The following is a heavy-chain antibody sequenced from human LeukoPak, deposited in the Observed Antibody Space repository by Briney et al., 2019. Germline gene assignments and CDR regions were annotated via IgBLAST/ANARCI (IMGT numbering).Heavy chain of an antibody. J-gene: IGHJ4*02. CDR2: IYYDGSNK. Sequence: GGSLRLSCAASGFTFSSYAMHWVRQAPGKGLEWVAVIYYDGSNKNYENSVKDRFTISRDNSKNTLYLQMNSLRAEDTAVYYCARDSIPSASGSYYFDNWGQGTLVTVSS. V-gene: IGHV3-30*04. CDR3: ARDSIPSASGSYYFDN. D-gene: IGHD3-10*01. CDR1: GFTFSSYA.